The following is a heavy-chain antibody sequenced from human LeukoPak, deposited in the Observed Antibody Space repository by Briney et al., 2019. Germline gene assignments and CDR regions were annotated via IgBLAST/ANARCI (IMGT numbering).Heavy chain of an antibody. D-gene: IGHD3-3*01. Sequence: ASVKVSCKASGYTFTGYYMHWVRQAPGQGLEWVGWINPNSGGTNYAQKFQGRVTMTRDTSISTAYMELSRLRSDDTAVYYCARDPTYYDFWSGYYTKEGFDPWAREPWSPSPQ. J-gene: IGHJ5*02. CDR3: ARDPTYYDFWSGYYTKEGFDP. V-gene: IGHV1-2*02. CDR2: INPNSGGT. CDR1: GYTFTGYY.